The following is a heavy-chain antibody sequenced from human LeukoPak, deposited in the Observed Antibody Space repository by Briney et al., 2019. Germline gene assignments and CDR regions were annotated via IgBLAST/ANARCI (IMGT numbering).Heavy chain of an antibody. CDR2: ISHSGSI. Sequence: GGSLRLSCAASGFTFSSYAMNWVRQAPGKGLEWVSSISHSGSISYADSVKGRFTIPRDNSKNTLYLQMSSLRAEDTAVYYCAKAHAIEMATDYWGQGTLVTVSS. CDR1: GFTFSSYA. V-gene: IGHV3-23*01. J-gene: IGHJ4*02. CDR3: AKAHAIEMATDY. D-gene: IGHD5-24*01.